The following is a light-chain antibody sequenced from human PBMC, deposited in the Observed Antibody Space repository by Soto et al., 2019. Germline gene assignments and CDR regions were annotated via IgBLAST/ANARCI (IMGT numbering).Light chain of an antibody. CDR2: GAS. CDR3: QQYNNWPPSYT. Sequence: EIVMTQSPAILSVSPGERATISCRASQSVSSNLAWSQQKPGQAPRLLIYGASTRATGIAARFSGSGSGTEFTLTISSLQSEDFAVYYCQQYNNWPPSYTFGQGTKLEIK. CDR1: QSVSSN. J-gene: IGKJ2*01. V-gene: IGKV3-15*01.